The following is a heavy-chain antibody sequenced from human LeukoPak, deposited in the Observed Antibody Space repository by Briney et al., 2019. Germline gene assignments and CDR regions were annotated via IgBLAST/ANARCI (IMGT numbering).Heavy chain of an antibody. CDR3: ATYRQVLLPFES. CDR1: GFTFSIFA. J-gene: IGHJ4*02. V-gene: IGHV3-23*01. Sequence: GGSLRLSCAASGFTFSIFAMVWVRQPPGKGLEWVSSIFPSGGEIHYADSVRGRFTISRDNSKSTLSLQMNSLRAEDTAIYYCATYRQVLLPFESWGQGTLVTVSS. CDR2: IFPSGGEI. D-gene: IGHD2-8*02.